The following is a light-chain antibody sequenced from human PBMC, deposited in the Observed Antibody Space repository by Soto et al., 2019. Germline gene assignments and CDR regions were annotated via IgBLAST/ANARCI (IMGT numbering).Light chain of an antibody. CDR1: SSDVGGYNY. V-gene: IGLV2-14*01. CDR2: DVS. J-gene: IGLJ1*01. CDR3: SSYTSSSTRV. Sequence: QSALTQPASVSGSPGQSITISCTGTSSDVGGYNYVSLYQQHPGKAPKLMIYDVSNRPSGVSNRFSGSKSGNTASLTISGLHAEDEADYYCSSYTSSSTRVFGTGTKVTVL.